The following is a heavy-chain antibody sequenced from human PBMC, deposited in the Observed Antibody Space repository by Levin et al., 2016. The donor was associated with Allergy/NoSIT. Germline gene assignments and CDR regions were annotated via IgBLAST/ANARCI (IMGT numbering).Heavy chain of an antibody. V-gene: IGHV3-23*01. Sequence: GESLKISCAASGFTFSSYAMSWVRQAPGKGLEWVSAISGSGGSTYYADSVKGRFTISRDNSKNTLHLQMNSLRAEDTAVYYCANRRGFVAHNWFDPWGQGTLVTVSS. CDR1: GFTFSSYA. J-gene: IGHJ5*02. CDR3: ANRRGFVAHNWFDP. D-gene: IGHD2-15*01. CDR2: ISGSGGST.